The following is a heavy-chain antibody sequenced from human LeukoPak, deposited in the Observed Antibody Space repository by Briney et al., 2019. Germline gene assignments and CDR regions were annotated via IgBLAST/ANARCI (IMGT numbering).Heavy chain of an antibody. Sequence: GGSLRLSCAASGFTFSSYAMSWVRQAPGKGLEWVSAISGSGGSTYYADSVKGRFTISRDNSKNTLYLQMNSLRAEDTAVYYCAKDRGWLTAMVPGDFDYWGQGTLVTVSS. V-gene: IGHV3-23*01. D-gene: IGHD5-18*01. CDR3: AKDRGWLTAMVPGDFDY. J-gene: IGHJ4*02. CDR2: ISGSGGST. CDR1: GFTFSSYA.